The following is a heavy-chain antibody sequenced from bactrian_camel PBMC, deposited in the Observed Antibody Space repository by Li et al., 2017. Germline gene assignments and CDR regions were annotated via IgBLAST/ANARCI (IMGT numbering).Heavy chain of an antibody. V-gene: IGHV3-2*01. J-gene: IGHJ4*01. CDR1: GDTLSYYS. Sequence: HVQLVESGGGLVQPGGSLRLSCAASGDTLSYYSLDWGWFRQAPGKGLRWVSMISGDGRRTYYPDSVKGRFTISRDNTKNTVYLQMNSLKSEDTALYYCATCSPTETQYSDSDHWGHGTQVTVS. D-gene: IGHD4*01. CDR2: ISGDGRRT. CDR3: ATCSPTETQYSDSDH.